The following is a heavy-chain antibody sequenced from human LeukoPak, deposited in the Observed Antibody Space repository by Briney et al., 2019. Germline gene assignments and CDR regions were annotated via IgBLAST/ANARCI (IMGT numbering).Heavy chain of an antibody. Sequence: GRSLRLSCAASGFTFDDYAMHWVRQAPGKGLEWVSGISWNRGSIGYADSVKGRFTISRDNAKNSLYLQMNSLRAEDTALYYCAKDDAFDIWGQGTMVTVSS. CDR1: GFTFDDYA. CDR2: ISWNRGSI. V-gene: IGHV3-9*01. CDR3: AKDDAFDI. J-gene: IGHJ3*02.